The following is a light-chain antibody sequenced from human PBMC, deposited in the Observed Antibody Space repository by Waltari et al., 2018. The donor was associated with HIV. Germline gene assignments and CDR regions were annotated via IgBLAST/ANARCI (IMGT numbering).Light chain of an antibody. CDR2: EVS. CDR1: SSTL. Sequence: QSALTQPAIDSGSPVPSITTSCTITSSTLVSWYQQHPGKAPKLIIYEVSKRPSGVSDRFSASKSGNTASLTISWLQAEDEADYHCCSYVGVVNSFVLFGGGTKLTVL. CDR3: CSYVGVVNSFVL. J-gene: IGLJ2*01. V-gene: IGLV2-23*02.